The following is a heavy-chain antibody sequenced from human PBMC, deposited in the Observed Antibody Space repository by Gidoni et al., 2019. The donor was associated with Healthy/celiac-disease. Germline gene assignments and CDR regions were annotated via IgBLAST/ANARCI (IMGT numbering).Heavy chain of an antibody. CDR2: IRSKANSYAT. CDR1: GFTFSGSA. Sequence: EVQLVESGGGLVQPGGSLKLSFAASGFTFSGSAMHWVRQASGKGLEWVGRIRSKANSYATAYAASVKGRFTISRDDSKNTAYLQMNSLKTEDTAVYYCTSLNPANEADFWSGYPYHDAFDIWGQGTMVTVSS. J-gene: IGHJ3*02. D-gene: IGHD3-3*01. CDR3: TSLNPANEADFWSGYPYHDAFDI. V-gene: IGHV3-73*01.